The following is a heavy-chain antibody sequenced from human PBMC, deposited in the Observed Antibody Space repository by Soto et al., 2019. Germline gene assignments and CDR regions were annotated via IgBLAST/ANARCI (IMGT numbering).Heavy chain of an antibody. J-gene: IGHJ5*02. CDR1: GFTFSSYW. CDR3: AKVVMKSWTYDFWNLGGLVP. CDR2: IKQDGSEK. Sequence: GGSLRLSCAASGFTFSSYWMSWVRQAPGKGLEWVANIKQDGSEKYYVDSVKGRFTISRDNAKNSLYLQMNSLRAEDTAVYYCAKVVMKSWTYDFWNLGGLVPSGQATLVTGSS. D-gene: IGHD3-3*01. V-gene: IGHV3-7*01.